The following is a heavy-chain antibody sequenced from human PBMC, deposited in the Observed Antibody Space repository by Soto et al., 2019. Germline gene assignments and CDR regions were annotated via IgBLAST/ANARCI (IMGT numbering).Heavy chain of an antibody. CDR2: INSDGSSI. D-gene: IGHD3-16*01. CDR1: GFTFSRHW. J-gene: IGHJ3*02. Sequence: QPGGSLRLSCAASGFTFSRHWMHWVRQAPGKGLVWVSRINSDGSSINYADSVKGRFTISRDNAKNTLYLQMNSLRAEDTAVYYCARVGDGYDVFDIWGQGTMVTVSS. CDR3: ARVGDGYDVFDI. V-gene: IGHV3-74*01.